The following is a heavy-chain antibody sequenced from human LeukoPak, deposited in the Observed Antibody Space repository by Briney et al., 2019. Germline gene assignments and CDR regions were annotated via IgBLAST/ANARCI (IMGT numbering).Heavy chain of an antibody. CDR3: ARERVENQQLVGGNY. D-gene: IGHD6-6*01. CDR2: IYSGGST. J-gene: IGHJ4*02. CDR1: GLTVSSNY. V-gene: IGHV3-66*01. Sequence: PGGSLRLSCAASGLTVSSNYLSWVRQAPGQGLEWVSVIYSGGSTYHADSVKGRFTISRDNSKNTLYLQMNSLRAEDTAVYYCARERVENQQLVGGNYWGQGTLVTVSS.